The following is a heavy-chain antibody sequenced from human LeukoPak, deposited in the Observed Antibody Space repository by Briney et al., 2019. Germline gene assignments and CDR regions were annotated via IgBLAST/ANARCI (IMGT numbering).Heavy chain of an antibody. D-gene: IGHD6-13*01. Sequence: PSETLSLTCAVYGGSFSGYYWSWIRQPPGKGLEWIGEINRSGSTNYNPSLKSRVTISVDTSKNQFSLKLSSVTAADTAVYYCTRGGESSSWYHFDYWGQGTLVTVSS. V-gene: IGHV4-34*03. CDR2: INRSGST. CDR1: GGSFSGYY. CDR3: TRGGESSSWYHFDY. J-gene: IGHJ4*02.